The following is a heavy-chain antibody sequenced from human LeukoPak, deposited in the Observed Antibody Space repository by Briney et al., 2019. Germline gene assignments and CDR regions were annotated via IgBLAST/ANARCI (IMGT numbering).Heavy chain of an antibody. CDR3: ARDGRVGTTTFYYMDV. CDR1: GFYFANYA. D-gene: IGHD1-26*01. CDR2: ITWNSGYI. Sequence: GGSLRLSCAASGFYFANYAMSWVRQAPGKGLEWVSGITWNSGYIGYADSVKGRFTISRDNAKNSLYLQMNSLRAEDTALYYCARDGRVGTTTFYYMDVWGKGTTVTISS. V-gene: IGHV3-9*01. J-gene: IGHJ6*03.